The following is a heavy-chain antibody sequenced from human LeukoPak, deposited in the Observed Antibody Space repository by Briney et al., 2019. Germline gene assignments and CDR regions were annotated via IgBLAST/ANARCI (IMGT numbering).Heavy chain of an antibody. CDR3: ARGDYYDRSGYYENDAFDI. Sequence: GSSVKVSCKASGGTFSSYAISWVRHGPGQGLEWMGGIIPILGIANYAQKFQGRVTITADKSTSTAYMELSSLRSEDTAVYYCARGDYYDRSGYYENDAFDIWGQGTMVTVSS. V-gene: IGHV1-69*04. CDR1: GGTFSSYA. CDR2: IIPILGIA. D-gene: IGHD3-22*01. J-gene: IGHJ3*02.